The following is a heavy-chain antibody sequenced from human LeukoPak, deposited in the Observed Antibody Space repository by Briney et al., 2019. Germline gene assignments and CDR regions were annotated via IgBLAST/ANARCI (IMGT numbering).Heavy chain of an antibody. D-gene: IGHD3-22*01. CDR1: GYTFTGYY. CDR2: INPNSGGT. V-gene: IGHV1-2*02. Sequence: ASVKVSCKASGYTFTGYYMHWVRQAPGQGLEWMGGINPNSGGTNYAQKFQGRVTMTRDTSISTAYMELSRLRSDDTAVYYCARGGYYDSSGYYYLDYWGQGTLVTVSS. CDR3: ARGGYYDSSGYYYLDY. J-gene: IGHJ4*02.